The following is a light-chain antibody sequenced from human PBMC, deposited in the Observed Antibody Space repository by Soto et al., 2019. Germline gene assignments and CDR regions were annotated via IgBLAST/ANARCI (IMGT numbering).Light chain of an antibody. CDR3: CSYARGSTLV. V-gene: IGLV2-23*01. J-gene: IGLJ3*02. CDR2: EDS. CDR1: SSDVGSYNL. Sequence: QSALTQPASVSGSPGQSITISYTGTSSDVGSYNLVSWYQQHPGKAPKLMIYEDSKRPSGVSNRFFGSKSGNTASLTISGLQAEDEADYFCCSYARGSTLVFGGGTKLTVL.